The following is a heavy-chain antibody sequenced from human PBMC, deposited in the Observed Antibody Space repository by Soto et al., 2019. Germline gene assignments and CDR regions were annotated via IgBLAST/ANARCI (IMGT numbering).Heavy chain of an antibody. D-gene: IGHD6-13*01. CDR2: IYYSEST. J-gene: IGHJ6*02. V-gene: IGHV4-31*03. CDR1: GGSISSGGYY. CDR3: ARDRSSSWVYYYYGMDV. Sequence: PSETLSLTCTVSGGSISSGGYYWSWIRQHPGKGLEWIGYIYYSESTYYNPSLKSRVTISVDTFKNQFSLKLSSVTTADTAVYYCARDRSSSWVYYYYGMDVWGQGTTVTVSS.